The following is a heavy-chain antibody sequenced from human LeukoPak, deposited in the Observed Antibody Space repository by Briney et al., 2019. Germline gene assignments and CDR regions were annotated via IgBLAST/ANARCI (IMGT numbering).Heavy chain of an antibody. V-gene: IGHV1-2*06. D-gene: IGHD2-15*01. CDR3: ARGRYCSGGSCYSAAPNPRRRDRNYYYYGMHV. CDR1: GYTFTGYY. J-gene: IGHJ6*02. Sequence: ASVKVSCKASGYTFTGYYMHWVRQAPGQGLEWMGRINPNSGGTNYAQKFQGRVTMTRDTSISTAYMELSRLRSDDTAVYYCARGRYCSGGSCYSAAPNPRRRDRNYYYYGMHVWGQGTTVTVSS. CDR2: INPNSGGT.